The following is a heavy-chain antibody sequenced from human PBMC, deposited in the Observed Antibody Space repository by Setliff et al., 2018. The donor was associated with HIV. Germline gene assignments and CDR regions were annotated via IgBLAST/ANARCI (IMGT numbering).Heavy chain of an antibody. Sequence: ASVKVSCKSSGYTFTDYFMHWVRQAPGKGLEWMGGFDPEDAETIYAQNFQGRVTMTEDTSTDTAYMELSSLRSEDTAFYYCTTDGSYDILTGPTPGAFDIWGQGTMVTVSS. J-gene: IGHJ3*02. CDR3: TTDGSYDILTGPTPGAFDI. V-gene: IGHV1-24*01. CDR2: FDPEDAET. D-gene: IGHD3-9*01. CDR1: GYTFTDYF.